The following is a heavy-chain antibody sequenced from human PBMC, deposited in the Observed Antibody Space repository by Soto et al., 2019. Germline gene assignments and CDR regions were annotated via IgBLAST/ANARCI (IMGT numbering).Heavy chain of an antibody. V-gene: IGHV4-4*07. CDR3: ARDPLPSDSSAP. Sequence: QVQLQESGPGLVKPSETLSLICSVSGASVRSNYWSWIRKSAGKGLEWIGRVSATGGSTYNPSLRGRATMSVDTSKNQFSLRLTSMTAADTVTYFCARDPLPSDSSAPWGRGTLVSVSS. D-gene: IGHD3-22*01. CDR2: VSATGGS. CDR1: GASVRSNY. J-gene: IGHJ5*02.